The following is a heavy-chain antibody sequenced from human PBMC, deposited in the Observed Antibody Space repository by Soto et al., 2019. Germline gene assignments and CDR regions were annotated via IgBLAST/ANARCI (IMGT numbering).Heavy chain of an antibody. CDR2: ISGSGGST. CDR3: AKVGGHCSGGSCYKAFDI. D-gene: IGHD2-15*01. V-gene: IGHV3-23*01. CDR1: GFTFSSYA. Sequence: HPGGSLRLSCAASGFTFSSYAMSWVRQAPGKGLEWVSAISGSGGSTYYADSVKGRFTISRDNSKNTLYLQMNSLRAEDTAVYYCAKVGGHCSGGSCYKAFDIWGQGTMVTVSS. J-gene: IGHJ3*02.